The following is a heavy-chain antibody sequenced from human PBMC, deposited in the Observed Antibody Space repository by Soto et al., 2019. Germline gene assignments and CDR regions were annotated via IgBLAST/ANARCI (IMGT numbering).Heavy chain of an antibody. D-gene: IGHD3-10*01. J-gene: IGHJ4*02. V-gene: IGHV4-39*01. CDR3: ARQPTMVRGVIGY. Sequence: ETMSPTWPLSGRSISSSSYYRGWIRQPPGKGLEWIGSIYYSGSTYYNPSLKSRVTISVDTSKNQFSLKLSSVTAADTAVYYCARQPTMVRGVIGYWGQGTLVTSPQ. CDR2: IYYSGST. CDR1: GRSISSSSYY.